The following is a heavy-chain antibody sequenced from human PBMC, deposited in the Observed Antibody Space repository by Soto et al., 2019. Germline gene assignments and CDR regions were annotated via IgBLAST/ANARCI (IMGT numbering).Heavy chain of an antibody. CDR2: ISGSGGST. CDR1: GFTFSSYA. J-gene: IGHJ6*03. D-gene: IGHD6-6*01. Sequence: GGSLRLSCAASGFTFSSYAMSWVRQAPGKGLEWVSAISGSGGSTYYADSVKGRFTISRDNSKNTLYLQMNSLRAEDTAVYYCAKGQGYSSSLGYYYYYMDVWGKGTTVTVSS. CDR3: AKGQGYSSSLGYYYYYMDV. V-gene: IGHV3-23*01.